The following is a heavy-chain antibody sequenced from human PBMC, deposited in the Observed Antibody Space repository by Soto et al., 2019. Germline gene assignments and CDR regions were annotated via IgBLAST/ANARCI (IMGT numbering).Heavy chain of an antibody. CDR2: ISYDGSNK. V-gene: IGHV3-30-3*01. CDR1: GFTFSSYA. J-gene: IGHJ6*02. D-gene: IGHD1-1*01. CDR3: ARDRLRYNWNDFPYYYYGMDL. Sequence: QVQLVESGGGVVQPGRSLRLSSAASGFTFSSYAMHWVRQAPGKGLEWVAVISYDGSNKYYADSVKGRFTISRDNSKNTLYLQMNSLRAEDTAVYYCARDRLRYNWNDFPYYYYGMDLWGQGTTVTVSS.